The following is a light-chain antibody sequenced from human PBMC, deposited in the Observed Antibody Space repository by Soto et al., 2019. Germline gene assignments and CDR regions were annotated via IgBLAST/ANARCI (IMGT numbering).Light chain of an antibody. Sequence: DIVMTQSPLSLPVTPGEPASISCRASHSLLHSNGYNYLDWYLQKPGQSPQLLIYLGSNRASGVPDRFSGSGSGTDFTLNISRVEAEDVGVYYCMQALQTRTFGQGTKVDIK. CDR1: HSLLHSNGYNY. CDR2: LGS. J-gene: IGKJ1*01. V-gene: IGKV2-28*01. CDR3: MQALQTRT.